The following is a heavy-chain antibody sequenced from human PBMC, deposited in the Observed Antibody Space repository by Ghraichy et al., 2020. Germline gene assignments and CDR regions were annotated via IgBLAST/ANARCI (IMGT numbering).Heavy chain of an antibody. CDR3: ARDGTGSYYWDY. D-gene: IGHD3-10*01. Sequence: GSLRLSCTVSGGSISSYYWNWIRQPPGKGLEWIGYIYYSGSTNYNPSLKSRVTISLDTSKNQFSLKLSSVTAADTAVYYCARDGTGSYYWDYWGQGTLVTVPS. CDR2: IYYSGST. CDR1: GGSISSYY. J-gene: IGHJ4*02. V-gene: IGHV4-59*01.